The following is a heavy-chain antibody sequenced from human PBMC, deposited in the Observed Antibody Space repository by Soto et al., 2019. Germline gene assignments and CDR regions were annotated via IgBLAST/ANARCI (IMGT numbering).Heavy chain of an antibody. J-gene: IGHJ4*02. V-gene: IGHV3-15*07. CDR3: ASYRDSSGLRRYDY. D-gene: IGHD3-22*01. CDR2: IKSKAHGGTT. CDR1: DFILSDAW. Sequence: EVQLEESGGGLIKPGESLTLSCAASDFILSDAWMKWVRQAPGKGLEWVGRIKSKAHGGTTDYAAPLKGRFTILRDDSKHTLSLQMISLQTEDTAMYYCASYRDSSGLRRYDYWGQGALVTVSS.